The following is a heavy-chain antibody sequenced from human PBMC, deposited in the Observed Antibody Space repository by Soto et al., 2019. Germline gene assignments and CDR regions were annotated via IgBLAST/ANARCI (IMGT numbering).Heavy chain of an antibody. Sequence: PGGYLRLSCAASGFTFSSYGMHWVRQAPGKGLEWVAVISYDGSNKYYADSVKGRFTISRDNSKNTLYLQMNSLRAEDTAVYYCAKDSVVVASTLYYYYYYGMDVWGQGTTVIVSS. CDR3: AKDSVVVASTLYYYYYYGMDV. D-gene: IGHD2-15*01. CDR1: GFTFSSYG. CDR2: ISYDGSNK. J-gene: IGHJ6*02. V-gene: IGHV3-30*18.